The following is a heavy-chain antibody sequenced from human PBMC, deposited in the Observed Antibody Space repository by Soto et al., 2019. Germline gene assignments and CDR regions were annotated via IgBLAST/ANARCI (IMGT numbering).Heavy chain of an antibody. Sequence: XGSLRLACSAAGFSFSISPLHWVRQAPGKGTEGGALISYDGTNKFYADSVKGRFTISRDNSKSTLYLQVDSLRPEDAAVYYCARDPKTSGGQHWAFNYFDYWGQGPLVTVSS. D-gene: IGHD7-27*01. CDR1: GFSFSISP. CDR3: ARDPKTSGGQHWAFNYFDY. V-gene: IGHV3-30-3*01. CDR2: ISYDGTNK. J-gene: IGHJ4*02.